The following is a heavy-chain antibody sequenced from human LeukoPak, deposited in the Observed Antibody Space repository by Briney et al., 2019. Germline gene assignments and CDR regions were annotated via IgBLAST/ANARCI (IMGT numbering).Heavy chain of an antibody. Sequence: GGSLRLSCAASGFCSSYTMNWVRQAPGKGLEWVSYISSSSTTIYYADSVEGRFTISRDNAKNSLYLQMNSLRAEDTAVYYCARGGGTYAYFDSWGQGSLVTVSS. CDR1: GFCSSYT. D-gene: IGHD2-2*01. V-gene: IGHV3-48*04. J-gene: IGHJ4*02. CDR3: ARGGGTYAYFDS. CDR2: ISSSSTTI.